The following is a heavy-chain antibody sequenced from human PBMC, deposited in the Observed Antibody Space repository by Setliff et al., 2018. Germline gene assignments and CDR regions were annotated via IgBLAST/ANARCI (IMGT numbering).Heavy chain of an antibody. CDR2: ISPYNGNT. V-gene: IGHV1-18*01. Sequence: ASVKVSCKASGYRFTTYGINWVRQAPGQGLEWMGWISPYNGNTKYAQKFQGRVTMTADTSTSTAYMELRSLRFDDTDVYYCARDILLVEGVSVTGCWFDPWGQGALVTVSS. D-gene: IGHD3-9*01. CDR3: ARDILLVEGVSVTGCWFDP. J-gene: IGHJ5*02. CDR1: GYRFTTYG.